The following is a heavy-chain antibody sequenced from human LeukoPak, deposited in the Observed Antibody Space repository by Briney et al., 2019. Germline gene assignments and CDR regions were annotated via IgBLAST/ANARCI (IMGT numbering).Heavy chain of an antibody. D-gene: IGHD2-15*01. CDR3: ARGICIGGSCYSDPSDY. V-gene: IGHV4-59*01. Sequence: SGTLSLTCTVSGGSISSYYWSWIRQRPGKGLECIGYIYYSGSTNYNPSLKSRVTISVDTSKNQFSLKLTSVTAADTAVYYCARGICIGGSCYSDPSDYWGQGTLVTVSS. J-gene: IGHJ4*02. CDR2: IYYSGST. CDR1: GGSISSYY.